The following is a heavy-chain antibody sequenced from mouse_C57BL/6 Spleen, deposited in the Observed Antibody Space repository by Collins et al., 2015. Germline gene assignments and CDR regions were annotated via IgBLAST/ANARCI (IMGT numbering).Heavy chain of an antibody. Sequence: QSTWEGLEWIGYIYIGNGYTEYNEKFKGKATLTSDTSSSTAYMQLSSLTSEDSAIYFCAIYYYGSRRRYFDVWGTGTTVTVSS. CDR2: IYIGNGYT. D-gene: IGHD1-1*01. CDR3: AIYYYGSRRRYFDV. J-gene: IGHJ1*03. V-gene: IGHV1-58*01.